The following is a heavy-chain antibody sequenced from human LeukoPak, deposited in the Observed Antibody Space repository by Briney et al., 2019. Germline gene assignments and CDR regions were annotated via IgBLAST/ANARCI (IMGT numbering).Heavy chain of an antibody. J-gene: IGHJ5*02. V-gene: IGHV3-64D*06. CDR2: ISSNGGRT. CDR1: GFTFSSYA. D-gene: IGHD3-9*01. Sequence: AGGSLRLSCSASGFTFSSYAMHWARQAPGKGLEYVSSISSNGGRTFYTDSVKGRFTISRDHSKNTPYLQMSSLRAEDTAVYYCVKDRVGYFDWLSSGWFDPWGKGTLVTVSS. CDR3: VKDRVGYFDWLSSGWFDP.